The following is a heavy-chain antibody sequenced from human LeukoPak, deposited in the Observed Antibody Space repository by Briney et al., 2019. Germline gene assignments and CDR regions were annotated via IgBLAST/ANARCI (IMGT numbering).Heavy chain of an antibody. J-gene: IGHJ4*02. D-gene: IGHD3-22*01. Sequence: GGSLRLSCAASGFTFSSYEMNWVRQAPGKGLEWVSYISSSGSTIYYADSVKGRFTISRDNAKNSLYLQMNSLRAEDTAVYYCARDLVYDSSGYCFDYWGQGTLVTASS. CDR3: ARDLVYDSSGYCFDY. CDR1: GFTFSSYE. CDR2: ISSSGSTI. V-gene: IGHV3-48*03.